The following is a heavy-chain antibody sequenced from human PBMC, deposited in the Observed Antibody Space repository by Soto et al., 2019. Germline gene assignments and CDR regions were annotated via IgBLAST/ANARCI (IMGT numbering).Heavy chain of an antibody. Sequence: EVQLVESGGALVQPGGSLRLSCAASRFTFSTYEMNWVRQAPGKGLEWVSYISTSGSTVYYADSVKGRFTISRDNTRNSLYLQMNSLRDEDTALYYCVRYCSTTLCNGVATRTFDYWGPGTLVTVSS. J-gene: IGHJ4*02. CDR2: ISTSGSTV. V-gene: IGHV3-48*03. CDR3: VRYCSTTLCNGVATRTFDY. D-gene: IGHD2-2*01. CDR1: RFTFSTYE.